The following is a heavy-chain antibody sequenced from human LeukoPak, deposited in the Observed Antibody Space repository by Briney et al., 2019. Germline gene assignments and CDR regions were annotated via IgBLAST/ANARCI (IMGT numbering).Heavy chain of an antibody. J-gene: IGHJ4*02. CDR1: GFTFSSYA. D-gene: IGHD3-22*01. V-gene: IGHV3-23*01. CDR3: AKGSSYYDSSGYPSRFDY. CDR2: ISGSGGST. Sequence: PGGSLRLSCAASGFTFSSYAMSWVRQAPGKGLEWVSAISGSGGSTYYADSVKGRFTISRDNSKNSLYLQMNSLRAEDTALYYCAKGSSYYDSSGYPSRFDYWGQGTLVTVSS.